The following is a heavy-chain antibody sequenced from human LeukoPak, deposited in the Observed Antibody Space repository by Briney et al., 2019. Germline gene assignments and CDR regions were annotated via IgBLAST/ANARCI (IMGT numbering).Heavy chain of an antibody. D-gene: IGHD3-10*02. J-gene: IGHJ4*02. CDR3: ARVAMFFAWPDSLDY. CDR1: GGSISSYY. V-gene: IGHV4-59*01. Sequence: SETLSLTCTVSGGSISSYYWSWIRQPPGKGVEWIGYIYYSGSTNYNPSLKSRVTISVDTSKIQFSLKLSSVTAADTAVYYCARVAMFFAWPDSLDYWGQGTLVTVSS. CDR2: IYYSGST.